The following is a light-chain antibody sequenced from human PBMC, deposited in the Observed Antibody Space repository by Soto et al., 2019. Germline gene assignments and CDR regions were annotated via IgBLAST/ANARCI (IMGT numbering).Light chain of an antibody. Sequence: PGDRVTITCRASQSISSWLAWYQQKPGQAPRLLIYDASTRATGIPDRFSGSGSETEFTLTISSLQSEDYAIYYCQQYNHWPPWTFGQGTKVDIK. V-gene: IGKV3-15*01. CDR3: QQYNHWPPWT. CDR1: QSISSW. CDR2: DAS. J-gene: IGKJ1*01.